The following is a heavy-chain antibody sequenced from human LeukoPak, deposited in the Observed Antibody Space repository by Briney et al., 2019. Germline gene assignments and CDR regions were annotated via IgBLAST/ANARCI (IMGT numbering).Heavy chain of an antibody. V-gene: IGHV4-59*01. CDR2: IYYSGST. CDR1: GGSISSYY. J-gene: IGHJ3*02. Sequence: PSETLSLTCTVSGGSISSYYWSWIRQPPGKGLEWIGYIYYSGSTNYNPSLKSRVTISVDTSKNQFSLKLSSVTAADTAVYYCASSRDGYNLDDFDISGEGTMVTVSS. D-gene: IGHD5-24*01. CDR3: ASSRDGYNLDDFDI.